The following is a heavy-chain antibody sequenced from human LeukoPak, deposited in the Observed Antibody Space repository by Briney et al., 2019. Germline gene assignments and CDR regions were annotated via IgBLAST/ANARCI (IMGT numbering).Heavy chain of an antibody. V-gene: IGHV3-23*01. Sequence: PGGSLRLSCAASGFTFSSYAVSWVRQAAGKGLEWVSAISGSGGSTYYADSVKGRFTISRDNSKNTLYLQMNSLRAEDTAVYHCAKELYYYGSGSYFDYWGQGTLVTVSS. CDR2: ISGSGGST. CDR3: AKELYYYGSGSYFDY. D-gene: IGHD3-10*01. J-gene: IGHJ4*02. CDR1: GFTFSSYA.